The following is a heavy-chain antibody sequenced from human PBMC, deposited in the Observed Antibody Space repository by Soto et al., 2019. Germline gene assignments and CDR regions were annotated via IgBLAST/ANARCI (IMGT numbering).Heavy chain of an antibody. Sequence: GGSLRLSCAASGFTFSSYGMHWVRQAPGKGLEWVAVISYDGSNKYYADSVKGRFTISRDNSKNTLYLQMNSLRAEDTAVYYCASGYSYGLGYYYYGMDVWGQGTTVTVSS. D-gene: IGHD5-18*01. J-gene: IGHJ6*02. CDR2: ISYDGSNK. V-gene: IGHV3-30*03. CDR1: GFTFSSYG. CDR3: ASGYSYGLGYYYYGMDV.